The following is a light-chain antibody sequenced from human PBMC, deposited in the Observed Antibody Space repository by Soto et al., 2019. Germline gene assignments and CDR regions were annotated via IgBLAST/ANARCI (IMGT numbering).Light chain of an antibody. CDR1: QSVSSS. J-gene: IGKJ1*01. CDR2: GAS. Sequence: EIVMTQSPGTLSVSPGERATLSCRASQSVSSSVAWYQQKPGQAPRLLIYGASTRATGIPARFSGSGSGTEFTLTISSLQSEDFAVYYCQQYNKWPPWTFGQGTKVEIK. CDR3: QQYNKWPPWT. V-gene: IGKV3-15*01.